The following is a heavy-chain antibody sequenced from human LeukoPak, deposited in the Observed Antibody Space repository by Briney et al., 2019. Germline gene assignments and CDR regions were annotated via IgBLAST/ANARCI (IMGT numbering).Heavy chain of an antibody. CDR2: IYYSGST. CDR3: ARTQHGAAGI. CDR1: GASISSSSYY. J-gene: IGHJ4*02. Sequence: PSETLSLTCTVSGASISSSSYYWGWIRQPPGKQLEWIGSIYYSGSTYYNPSLKSRVTISVDTSKNQFSLKLSSVTAADTAVYYCARTQHGAAGIWGQGTLVTVSS. D-gene: IGHD6-13*01. V-gene: IGHV4-39*07.